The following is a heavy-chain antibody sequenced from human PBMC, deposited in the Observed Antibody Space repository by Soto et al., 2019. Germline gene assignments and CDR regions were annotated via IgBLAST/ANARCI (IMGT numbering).Heavy chain of an antibody. J-gene: IGHJ5*02. CDR3: ARDPSSSSWYRPNWFDP. Sequence: GASVKVSCKASGYTFTSYGISWVRQAPGQGLEWMGWISAYNGNTNYAQKLQGRVTMTTDTSTSTAYMELRSLRSDDTAVYYCARDPSSSSWYRPNWFDPWGQGTLVTVSS. CDR2: ISAYNGNT. V-gene: IGHV1-18*01. D-gene: IGHD6-13*01. CDR1: GYTFTSYG.